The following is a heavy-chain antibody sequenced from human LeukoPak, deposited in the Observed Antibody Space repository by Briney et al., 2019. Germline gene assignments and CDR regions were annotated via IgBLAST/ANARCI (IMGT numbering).Heavy chain of an antibody. V-gene: IGHV3-30*18. Sequence: GGSLRLSCAASGFTFSSYGMHWVRQAPGKGLEWVAVISYDGSNKYYADSVKGRFTISRDNSKNTLYLQINSLRAEDTAVYYCAKDHDSSGWYHHRYAFDIWGQGTMVTVSS. CDR3: AKDHDSSGWYHHRYAFDI. D-gene: IGHD6-19*01. CDR1: GFTFSSYG. J-gene: IGHJ3*02. CDR2: ISYDGSNK.